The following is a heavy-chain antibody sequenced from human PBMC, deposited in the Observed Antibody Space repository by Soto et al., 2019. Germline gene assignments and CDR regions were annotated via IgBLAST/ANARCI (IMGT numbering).Heavy chain of an antibody. D-gene: IGHD4-17*01. Sequence: EVQLLESGGGLVQPGGSLRLSCGASGFSFSNYALSWVRQSPGKGLEWVSTFSAGGRAYYADSVKGRFTIAKDTSKNTLHLQASSLRAEDTAVYYCAKESMPEHYGDTLFDYWGQGTRVTVSS. J-gene: IGHJ4*02. CDR1: GFSFSNYA. V-gene: IGHV3-23*01. CDR2: FSAGGRA. CDR3: AKESMPEHYGDTLFDY.